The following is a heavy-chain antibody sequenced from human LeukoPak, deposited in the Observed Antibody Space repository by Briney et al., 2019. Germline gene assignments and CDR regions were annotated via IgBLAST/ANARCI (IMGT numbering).Heavy chain of an antibody. V-gene: IGHV1-24*01. Sequence: ASVKVSCKVSGYTLTELSMHWVRQAPGKGLEWMGGFDPEDGETIYAQKFQGRVTMTRNTSISTAYMELSSLRSEDTAVYYCARDQRLWWSRGVYYFDYWGQGTLVTVSS. CDR1: GYTLTELS. D-gene: IGHD2-21*01. CDR2: FDPEDGET. CDR3: ARDQRLWWSRGVYYFDY. J-gene: IGHJ4*02.